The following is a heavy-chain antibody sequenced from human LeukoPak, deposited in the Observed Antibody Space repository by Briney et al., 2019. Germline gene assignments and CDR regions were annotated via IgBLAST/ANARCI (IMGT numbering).Heavy chain of an antibody. J-gene: IGHJ4*02. CDR1: GFTFSSYG. CDR2: ISGSGGST. Sequence: PGGTLRLSCAASGFTFSSYGMSWVRQAPGKGLEWVSAISGSGGSTYYADSVKGRFTISRDNSKNTLYLQMNSLRAEDTAVYYCARDPGYCSGGSCYPAPFDYWGQGTLVTVSS. CDR3: ARDPGYCSGGSCYPAPFDY. D-gene: IGHD2-15*01. V-gene: IGHV3-23*01.